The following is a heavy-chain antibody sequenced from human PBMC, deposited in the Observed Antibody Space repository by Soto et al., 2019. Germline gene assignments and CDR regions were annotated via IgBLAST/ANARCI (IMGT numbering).Heavy chain of an antibody. J-gene: IGHJ4*02. CDR3: AKDLGWLPGIDY. CDR1: GFTFSSYA. D-gene: IGHD5-12*01. CDR2: ISGSGGST. V-gene: IGHV3-23*01. Sequence: GGSLGLSCAASGFTFSSYAMSWVRQAPGKGLEWVSAISGSGGSTYYADSVKGRFTISRDNSKNTLYLQMNSLRAEDTAVYYCAKDLGWLPGIDYWGQGTLVTVSS.